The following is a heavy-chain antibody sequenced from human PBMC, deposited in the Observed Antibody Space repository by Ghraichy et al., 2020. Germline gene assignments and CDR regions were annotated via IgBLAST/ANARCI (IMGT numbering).Heavy chain of an antibody. V-gene: IGHV1-18*04. CDR1: GYTFTSYG. Sequence: GESLNISCKASGYTFTSYGISWVRQAPGQGLEWMGWISAYNGNTNYAQKLQGRVTMTTDTSTSTAYMELRSLRSDDTAVYYCARDLEIEAVAVLNWFDPWGQGTLVTVSS. D-gene: IGHD6-19*01. CDR2: ISAYNGNT. J-gene: IGHJ5*02. CDR3: ARDLEIEAVAVLNWFDP.